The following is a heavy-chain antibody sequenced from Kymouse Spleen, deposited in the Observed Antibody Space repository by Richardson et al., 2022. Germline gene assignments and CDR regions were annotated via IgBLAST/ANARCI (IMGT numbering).Heavy chain of an antibody. CDR2: IWYDGSNK. D-gene: IGHD3-3*01. Sequence: QVQLVESGGGVVQPGRSLRLSCAASGFTFSSYGMHWVRQAPGKGLEWVAVIWYDGSNKYYADSVKGRFTISRDNSKNTLYLQMNSLRAEDTAVYYCARALAIFGVVIIPDAFDIWGQGTMVTVSS. J-gene: IGHJ3*02. V-gene: IGHV3-33*01. CDR1: GFTFSSYG. CDR3: ARALAIFGVVIIPDAFDI.